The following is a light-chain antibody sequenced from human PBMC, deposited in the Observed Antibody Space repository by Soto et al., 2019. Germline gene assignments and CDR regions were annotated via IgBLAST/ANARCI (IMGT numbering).Light chain of an antibody. Sequence: DIQMTQSPSSLSASAGERVTITCRASQSVSSNLDWYQQKPGKAPKLLIYAASSMPSGIPSRFSGSGSGTEFTLTISSLQPEDFVTYYCQQYCSTPLTFGQGTKVEIK. CDR1: QSVSSN. J-gene: IGKJ1*01. CDR3: QQYCSTPLT. V-gene: IGKV1-39*01. CDR2: AAS.